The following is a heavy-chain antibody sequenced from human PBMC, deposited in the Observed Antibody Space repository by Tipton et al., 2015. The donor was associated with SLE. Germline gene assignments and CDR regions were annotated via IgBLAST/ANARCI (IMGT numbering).Heavy chain of an antibody. J-gene: IGHJ3*02. CDR1: GGSITNYY. D-gene: IGHD3-9*01. CDR2: VSYSGNT. V-gene: IGHV4-59*13. CDR3: ARINDIFFDI. Sequence: TLSLTCTVSGGSITNYYWNWIRLPPGKGLEWIGYVSYSGNTYYNPSLKSRVTMSVDTSKNQFSLKLSSVTAADTAVYYCARINDIFFDIWGQGTLVTVSS.